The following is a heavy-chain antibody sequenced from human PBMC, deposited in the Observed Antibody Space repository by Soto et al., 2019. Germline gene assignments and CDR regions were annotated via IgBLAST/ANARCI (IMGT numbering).Heavy chain of an antibody. Sequence: SETLSLTCTVSGGSISSYYWSWIRQPPGKGLEWIGYIYYSGSTNYNPSLKSRVTISVDTSKNQFSLKLSSVTAADTAMYYCARQPRGYCSGGSCYSNAAFDIWAQGTMVTVSS. CDR3: ARQPRGYCSGGSCYSNAAFDI. CDR1: GGSISSYY. V-gene: IGHV4-59*08. D-gene: IGHD2-15*01. J-gene: IGHJ3*02. CDR2: IYYSGST.